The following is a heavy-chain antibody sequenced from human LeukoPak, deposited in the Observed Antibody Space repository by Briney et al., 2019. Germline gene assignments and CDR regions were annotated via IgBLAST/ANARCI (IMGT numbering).Heavy chain of an antibody. V-gene: IGHV4-38-2*01. Sequence: SETLSLTCGVSGFSISSDYSWAWIRQPPRKGLEWIGRILHSGSTLYNSSLVSRVTISLAASKNQFSLLLTSVTAADTAVYYCARNGFRNFDWLDPWGQGTLVTVSS. CDR3: ARNGFRNFDWLDP. D-gene: IGHD3-3*02. CDR2: ILHSGST. CDR1: GFSISSDYS. J-gene: IGHJ5*02.